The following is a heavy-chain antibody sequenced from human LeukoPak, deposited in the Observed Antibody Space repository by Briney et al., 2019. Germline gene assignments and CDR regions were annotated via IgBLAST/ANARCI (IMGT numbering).Heavy chain of an antibody. CDR1: GFTFSSYG. V-gene: IGHV3-30*02. J-gene: IGHJ4*02. Sequence: GGSLRLSCAASGFTFSSYGMHWVRQAPGKGLEWVAFIRYDGSNKYYADSVKGRFTISRDNSKNTLYLQMNSLRAEDTAVYYCAKDSGGYCSSTSCQPGGYWGQGTLVTVSS. D-gene: IGHD2-2*01. CDR3: AKDSGGYCSSTSCQPGGY. CDR2: IRYDGSNK.